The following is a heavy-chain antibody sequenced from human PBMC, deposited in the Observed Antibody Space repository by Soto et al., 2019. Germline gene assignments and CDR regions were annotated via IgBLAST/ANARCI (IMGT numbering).Heavy chain of an antibody. CDR2: MYISGTT. J-gene: IGHJ3*01. Sequence: SETLSLTCTVSGVSISGYYWTWIRQTAGKGLEWIGRMYISGTTNYNPSLESRVTMSVDTSKNHFSLKLRSVTAADTAVYYCASDQINQNVFDFWGQGTMVTVSS. V-gene: IGHV4-4*07. CDR3: ASDQINQNVFDF. CDR1: GVSISGYY.